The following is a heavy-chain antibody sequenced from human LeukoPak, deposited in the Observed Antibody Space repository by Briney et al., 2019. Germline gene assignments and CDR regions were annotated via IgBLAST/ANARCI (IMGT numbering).Heavy chain of an antibody. CDR1: GGSFIGYH. V-gene: IGHV4-34*01. D-gene: IGHD4-23*01. CDR3: ARDPTTVVTTPYYFDD. CDR2: INHSGST. J-gene: IGHJ4*02. Sequence: SETLSLPCAVSGGSFIGYHWNCIRQPPGKGLEWIGEINHSGSTNYNPSLKSRVTISVDTSKNQFSLKLRSVTAADTAVYYCARDPTTVVTTPYYFDDWGQGTLVTVSS.